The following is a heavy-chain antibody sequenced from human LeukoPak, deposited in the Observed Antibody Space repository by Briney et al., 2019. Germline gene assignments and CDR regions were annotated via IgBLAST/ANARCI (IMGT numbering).Heavy chain of an antibody. Sequence: TGGSLRLSCAASGFTFSSYWMSWVRQAPGKGLEWVSAISGSGGSTYYADSVKGRFTISRDNSKNTLYLQMNSLRAEDTAVYYCAKPPPERSSGYYYDYCFDYWGQGTLVTVSS. D-gene: IGHD3-22*01. CDR1: GFTFSSYW. CDR3: AKPPPERSSGYYYDYCFDY. CDR2: ISGSGGST. J-gene: IGHJ4*02. V-gene: IGHV3-23*01.